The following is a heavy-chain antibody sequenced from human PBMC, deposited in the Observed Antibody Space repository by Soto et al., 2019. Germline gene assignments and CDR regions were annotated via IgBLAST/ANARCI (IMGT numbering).Heavy chain of an antibody. Sequence: TSETLSLTGPVAGGGIRSGGYYWSWIRQHPGKGLEWIGYIYYSVSTYYNPSLKSRVTISDDTCKNQFSLKLSSVTAAETAVYYCARGKLSDYVWGSYRYHFDYWGQGTVVTVSS. J-gene: IGHJ4*02. V-gene: IGHV4-31*02. CDR2: IYYSVST. D-gene: IGHD3-16*02. CDR3: ARGKLSDYVWGSYRYHFDY. CDR1: GGGIRSGGYY.